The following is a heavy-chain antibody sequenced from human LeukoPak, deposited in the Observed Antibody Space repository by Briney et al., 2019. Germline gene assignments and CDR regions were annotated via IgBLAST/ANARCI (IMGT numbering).Heavy chain of an antibody. J-gene: IGHJ4*02. CDR1: GFTFSDYY. Sequence: GRSLRLSCALSGFTFSDYYTSWIRQAAGKGLEWVSYISSSGSTIYYADSVKGRFTISRDNAKNSLYLQMNSLRAEDTAVYYCARGFGYSYGSSSFDYWGQGTLVTVSS. CDR2: ISSSGSTI. D-gene: IGHD5-18*01. V-gene: IGHV3-11*04. CDR3: ARGFGYSYGSSSFDY.